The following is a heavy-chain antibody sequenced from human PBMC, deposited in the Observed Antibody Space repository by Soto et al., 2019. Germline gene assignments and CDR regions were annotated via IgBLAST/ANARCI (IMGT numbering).Heavy chain of an antibody. CDR3: VRGRSDSLMDV. D-gene: IGHD2-15*01. CDR1: GFTLNSYS. V-gene: IGHV3-48*02. J-gene: IGHJ6*02. Sequence: GGSLRLSCAGSGFTLNSYSMNWVRQAPGKGLEWVSYISLSRTTIYYADSVKGRFTISRDDAKNSLYLQMNSLRDDDTAVYYCVRGRSDSLMDVWGQGTTVTVSS. CDR2: ISLSRTTI.